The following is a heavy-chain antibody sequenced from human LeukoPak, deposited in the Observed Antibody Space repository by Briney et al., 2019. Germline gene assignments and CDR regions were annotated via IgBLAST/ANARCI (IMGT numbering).Heavy chain of an antibody. Sequence: GASVKVSCKASGYTFTCYYMHWVRQAPGQGREWMGWINPNSGGTNYAQKFQGWVTMTRDTSISTAYMELSRLRSDDTAVYYCASNPMGHDAFDIWGQGTMVTVSS. V-gene: IGHV1-2*04. CDR1: GYTFTCYY. CDR2: INPNSGGT. CDR3: ASNPMGHDAFDI. J-gene: IGHJ3*02. D-gene: IGHD1-26*01.